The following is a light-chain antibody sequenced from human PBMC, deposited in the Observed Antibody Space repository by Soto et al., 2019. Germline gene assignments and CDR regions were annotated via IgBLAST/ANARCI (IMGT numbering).Light chain of an antibody. CDR2: GAS. CDR3: QHYHNWAIT. CDR1: HSAGHN. Sequence: IVMTQSPATLSVSPGETATLSCRASHSAGHNLAWYQQKPGQTPRLLIYGASTRATGIPVRFIGSGSGTEFTLTISSLQSEDFAVYYCQHYHNWAITFGQGTRLEIK. J-gene: IGKJ5*01. V-gene: IGKV3-15*01.